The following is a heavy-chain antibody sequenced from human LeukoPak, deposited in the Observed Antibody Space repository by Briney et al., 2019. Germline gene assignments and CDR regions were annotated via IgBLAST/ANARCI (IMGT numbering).Heavy chain of an antibody. V-gene: IGHV3-7*01. CDR3: ARSSVSGWYYSYYFDY. CDR1: GFTFSNYW. J-gene: IGHJ4*02. D-gene: IGHD6-19*01. CDR2: IKQDGSEK. Sequence: GGSLRLSCAASGFTFSNYWMSWVRQAPGKGLEWVANIKQDGSEKYYVDSVKGRFTISRDNAKNSLSLQMNSLRAEDTAVYYCARSSVSGWYYSYYFDYWGQGTLVTVSS.